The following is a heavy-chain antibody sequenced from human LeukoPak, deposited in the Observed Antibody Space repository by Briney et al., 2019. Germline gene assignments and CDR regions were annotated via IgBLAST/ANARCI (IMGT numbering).Heavy chain of an antibody. CDR2: INHSGST. J-gene: IGHJ4*02. Sequence: PSETLSLTCAVYGGSFSGYYWSWIRQPPGKGLEWIGEINHSGSTNYNPSLKSRVTISVDTSENQFSLKLSSVTAADTAVYYCARVIVVVSTSLYCFDYWGQGTLVTVSS. V-gene: IGHV4-34*01. CDR1: GGSFSGYY. CDR3: ARVIVVVSTSLYCFDY. D-gene: IGHD3-22*01.